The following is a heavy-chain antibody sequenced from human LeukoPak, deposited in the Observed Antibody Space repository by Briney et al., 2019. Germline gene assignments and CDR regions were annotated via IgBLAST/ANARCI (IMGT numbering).Heavy chain of an antibody. CDR3: ARDPHYYDSSGSPGAFDI. V-gene: IGHV4-59*01. D-gene: IGHD3-22*01. J-gene: IGHJ3*02. Sequence: SETLSLTCTDSGGSISSYYWSWIRQPPGKGLEWIGYIYYSGSTNYNPSLKSRVTISVDTSKNQFSLKLSSVTAADTAVYYCARDPHYYDSSGSPGAFDIWGQGTMVTVSS. CDR1: GGSISSYY. CDR2: IYYSGST.